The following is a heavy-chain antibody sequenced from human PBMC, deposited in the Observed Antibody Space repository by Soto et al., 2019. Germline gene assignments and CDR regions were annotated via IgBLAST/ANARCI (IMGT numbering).Heavy chain of an antibody. Sequence: QVQLVQSGAEVKKPGSSVKVSCKASGGTFSSYTISWVRQAPGQGLEWMGRIIPILGIANYAQKFQGRVTITADKSTSXAYMELSSLRSEDTAVYYCARSSGYSYGYGNLFDYWGQGTLVTVSS. CDR3: ARSSGYSYGYGNLFDY. J-gene: IGHJ4*02. D-gene: IGHD5-18*01. V-gene: IGHV1-69*02. CDR1: GGTFSSYT. CDR2: IIPILGIA.